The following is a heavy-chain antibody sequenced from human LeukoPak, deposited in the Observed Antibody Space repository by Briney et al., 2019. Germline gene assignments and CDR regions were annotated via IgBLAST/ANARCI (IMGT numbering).Heavy chain of an antibody. J-gene: IGHJ5*02. CDR3: ARGIVLMVYATGWFDP. CDR2: IYYSGST. V-gene: IGHV4-30-4*08. D-gene: IGHD2-8*01. Sequence: SETLSLTCTVSGGSISSGDYYWSWIRQPPGKGLEWIGYIYYSGSTYYNPSLKSRVTISVDTSKNQFSLKLSSVTAADTAVYYCARGIVLMVYATGWFDPWGQGTLVIVSS. CDR1: GGSISSGDYY.